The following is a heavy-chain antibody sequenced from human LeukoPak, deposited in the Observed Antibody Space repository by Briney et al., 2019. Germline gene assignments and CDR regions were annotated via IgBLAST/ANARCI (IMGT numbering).Heavy chain of an antibody. Sequence: VGSLRLSCAASGFTFSSYWMSWVRQAPGKGLEWVANIKQDGSEKYYVDSVKGRFTISRDNAKNSLYLQMNSLRAEDTAVYYCARGEGWQWELLLEYWGQGTLVTVSS. V-gene: IGHV3-7*01. CDR1: GFTFSSYW. CDR3: ARGEGWQWELLLEY. CDR2: IKQDGSEK. J-gene: IGHJ4*02. D-gene: IGHD1-26*01.